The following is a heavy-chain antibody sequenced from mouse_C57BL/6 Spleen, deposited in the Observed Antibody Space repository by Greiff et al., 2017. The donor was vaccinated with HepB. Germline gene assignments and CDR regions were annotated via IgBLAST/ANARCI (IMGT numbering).Heavy chain of an antibody. CDR1: GFTFSDYG. CDR3: ARNYDYDEGFAY. J-gene: IGHJ3*01. D-gene: IGHD2-4*01. Sequence: EVQLVESGGGLVKPGGSLQLSCAASGFTFSDYGMHWVRQAPEKGLEWVAYISSGSSTIYYADTVKGRFTSSRDNAKNTLFLQMTSLRSEDTAMDYCARNYDYDEGFAYWGQGTLVTVSA. CDR2: ISSGSSTI. V-gene: IGHV5-17*01.